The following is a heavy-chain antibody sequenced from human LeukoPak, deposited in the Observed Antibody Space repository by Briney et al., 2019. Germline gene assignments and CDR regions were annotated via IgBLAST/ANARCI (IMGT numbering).Heavy chain of an antibody. J-gene: IGHJ5*02. CDR1: GYTFTSYD. V-gene: IGHV1-2*02. D-gene: IGHD6-19*01. CDR3: ARDRSIAVEGGWFDP. Sequence: ASVKVSCKASGYTFTSYDINWVRQATGQGLEWMGWINPNSGGTNYAQKFQDRVTMTRDTSISTAYMELSRLRSDDTAVYYCARDRSIAVEGGWFDPWGQGTLVTVSS. CDR2: INPNSGGT.